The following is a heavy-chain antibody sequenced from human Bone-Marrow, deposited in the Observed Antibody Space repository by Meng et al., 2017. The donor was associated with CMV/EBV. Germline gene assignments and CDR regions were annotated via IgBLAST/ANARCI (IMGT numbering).Heavy chain of an antibody. CDR2: IIPILGIA. V-gene: IGHV1-69*02. D-gene: IGHD2-2*01. Sequence: SVKVSCKASGGTFSSYTISGVRQAPGQGLEWMGRIIPILGIANYAQKFQGRVTITADKSTSTAYMELSSLRSEDTAVYYCASTVVVPAATSYYYYYYGMDVWGQGTTVTVSS. CDR3: ASTVVVPAATSYYYYYYGMDV. J-gene: IGHJ6*02. CDR1: GGTFSSYT.